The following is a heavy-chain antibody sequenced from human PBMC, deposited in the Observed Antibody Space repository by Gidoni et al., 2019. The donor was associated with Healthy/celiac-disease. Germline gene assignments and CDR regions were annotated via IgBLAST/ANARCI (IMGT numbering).Heavy chain of an antibody. Sequence: EVQLVESGGGLVQPGGSLRLSCAASGFTFSSYSMNWVRQAPGKGLEWVSYISSSSSTIYYADSVKGRFTISRDNAKNSLYLQMNSLRAEDTAVYYCASFSQGIAAAHDAFDIWGQGTMVTVSS. CDR2: ISSSSSTI. V-gene: IGHV3-48*01. J-gene: IGHJ3*02. CDR1: GFTFSSYS. CDR3: ASFSQGIAAAHDAFDI. D-gene: IGHD6-13*01.